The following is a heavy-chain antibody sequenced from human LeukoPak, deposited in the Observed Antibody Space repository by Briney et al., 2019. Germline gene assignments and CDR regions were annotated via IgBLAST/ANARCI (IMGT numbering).Heavy chain of an antibody. V-gene: IGHV3-23*01. CDR3: AEGVAFHRDDAFDI. J-gene: IGHJ3*02. Sequence: GGSLRLSCAASGFTLSSYSMSWVRQPPGKWLEWVSSISSRGGSTYYADSVKGRFTISRDNSKKTPYLQMNSLRAEHTAVYYCAEGVAFHRDDAFDIWGQGTMVTVSS. D-gene: IGHD2/OR15-2a*01. CDR1: GFTLSSYS. CDR2: ISSRGGST.